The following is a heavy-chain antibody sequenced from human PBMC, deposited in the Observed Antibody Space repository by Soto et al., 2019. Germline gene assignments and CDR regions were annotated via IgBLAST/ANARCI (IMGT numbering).Heavy chain of an antibody. CDR1: GGTFSSYA. CDR3: ARSFYGSGTHYYYYYGMDV. CDR2: IIPIFGTA. Sequence: QVQLVQSGAEVKKPGSSVKVSCKASGGTFSSYAISWVRQAPGQGLEWMGGIIPIFGTANYAQKFQGRVTIPADESTSTAYMELSSLRSEDTAVYYCARSFYGSGTHYYYYYGMDVWGQGTTVTVSS. V-gene: IGHV1-69*01. J-gene: IGHJ6*02. D-gene: IGHD3-10*01.